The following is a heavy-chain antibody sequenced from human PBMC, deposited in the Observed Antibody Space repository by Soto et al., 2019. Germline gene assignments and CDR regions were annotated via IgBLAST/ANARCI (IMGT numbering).Heavy chain of an antibody. CDR1: GFTFSSYE. D-gene: IGHD6-13*01. CDR3: ARAVSSSGHHRDWFDP. Sequence: EVQLVESGGGLVQPGGSLRLSCAASGFTFSSYEMNWVRQAPGKGLEWVSYISSSDSTIYYADSVKGRFTISRDNAKNSLYLQMNSLRAEDTAVYYCARAVSSSGHHRDWFDPWGQGTLVTVSS. V-gene: IGHV3-48*03. J-gene: IGHJ5*02. CDR2: ISSSDSTI.